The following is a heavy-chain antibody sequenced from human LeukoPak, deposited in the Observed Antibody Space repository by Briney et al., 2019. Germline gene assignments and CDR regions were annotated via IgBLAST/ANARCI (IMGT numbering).Heavy chain of an antibody. CDR1: GDSISSGYF. CDR2: IYRGGTT. CDR3: ARSHSGSYHFDY. J-gene: IGHJ4*02. Sequence: SETLSLTCSVSGDSISSGYFWGWIRQPPGKGLEWIGSIYRGGTTFYSPSLKSRISISIDTSKNQFSLSLSSLTAADAAVYYCARSHSGSYHFDYWGQGTLITVSS. V-gene: IGHV4-38-2*02. D-gene: IGHD1-26*01.